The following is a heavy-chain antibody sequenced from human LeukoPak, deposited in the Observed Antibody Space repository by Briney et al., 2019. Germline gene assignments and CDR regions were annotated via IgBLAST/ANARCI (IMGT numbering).Heavy chain of an antibody. Sequence: PGGSLRLSCAASGFTFSSYGMHWVRQAPGKGLEWVAVISYDGSNKYYADSVKGRFTIPRDNSKNTLYLQMNSLRAEDTAVYYSAKAEPGYSSGWYGYYGMDVWGQGTTVTVSS. CDR3: AKAEPGYSSGWYGYYGMDV. V-gene: IGHV3-30*18. D-gene: IGHD6-19*01. CDR1: GFTFSSYG. J-gene: IGHJ6*02. CDR2: ISYDGSNK.